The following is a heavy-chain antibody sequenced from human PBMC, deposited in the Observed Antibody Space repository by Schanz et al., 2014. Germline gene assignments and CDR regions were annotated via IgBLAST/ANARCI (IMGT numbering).Heavy chain of an antibody. V-gene: IGHV1-18*04. Sequence: QVQLVQSGAEVKKPGSSVKVSCTASGYTFTSYGISWVRQAPGQGLEWMGWINADNGNTNYAQRVQGRLTLTTDTSTTTAYMELRSLRSDDTALYYCARDNLVSSSWYNYYGMDVWGQGTTVTVSS. D-gene: IGHD6-13*01. J-gene: IGHJ6*02. CDR1: GYTFTSYG. CDR2: INADNGNT. CDR3: ARDNLVSSSWYNYYGMDV.